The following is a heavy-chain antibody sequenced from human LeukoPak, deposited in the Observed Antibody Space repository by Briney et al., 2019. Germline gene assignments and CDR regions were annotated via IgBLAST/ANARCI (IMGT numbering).Heavy chain of an antibody. CDR1: GFTFSDYY. V-gene: IGHV3-11*04. CDR2: ISSSGSTI. D-gene: IGHD6-19*01. J-gene: IGHJ4*02. CDR3: ARDRHGEQWLVEGLDY. Sequence: KSGGSLRLSCAASGFTFSDYYMSWIRQAPGKGLEWVSYISSSGSTIYYADSVKGRFTISRDNAKNSLYLQMNSLRAEDTAVYYCARDRHGEQWLVEGLDYWGQGTLVTVSS.